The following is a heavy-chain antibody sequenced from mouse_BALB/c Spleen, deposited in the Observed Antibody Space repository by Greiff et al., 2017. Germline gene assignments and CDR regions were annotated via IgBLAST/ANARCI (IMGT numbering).Heavy chain of an antibody. Sequence: VHLVESGPGLVAPSQSLSITCTVSGFSLTSYGVHWVRQPPGKGLEWLGVIWAGGSTNYNSALMSRLSISKDNSKSQVFLKMNSLQTDDTAMYYCARQGGDYYGMDYWGQGTSVTVSS. CDR2: IWAGGST. CDR1: GFSLTSYG. J-gene: IGHJ4*01. CDR3: ARQGGDYYGMDY. V-gene: IGHV2-9*02.